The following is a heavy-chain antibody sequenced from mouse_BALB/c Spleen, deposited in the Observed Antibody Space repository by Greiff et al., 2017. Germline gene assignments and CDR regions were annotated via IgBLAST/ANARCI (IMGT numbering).Heavy chain of an antibody. CDR3: ARLYYGNYLDY. D-gene: IGHD1-1*02. CDR2: IWAGGST. Sequence: QVQLQQSGPGLVAPSQSLSITCTVSGFSLTSYGVHWVRQPPGKGLEWLGVIWAGGSTNYNSALMSRLSISKDNSKSQVFLKMNSLQTDDTAMYYCARLYYGNYLDYWGQGTTLTVSS. J-gene: IGHJ2*01. CDR1: GFSLTSYG. V-gene: IGHV2-9*02.